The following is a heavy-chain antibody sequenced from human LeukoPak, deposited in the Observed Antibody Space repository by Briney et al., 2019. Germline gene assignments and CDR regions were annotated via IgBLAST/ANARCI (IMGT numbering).Heavy chain of an antibody. V-gene: IGHV3-23*01. J-gene: IGHJ5*02. D-gene: IGHD3-22*01. CDR3: AKDRSDFYYTSLAS. CDR1: GFSFSNYA. CDR2: ISGSGENT. Sequence: GGSPRLSCVGSGFSFSNYAMTWVRQAPGKGLDWVSSISGSGENTYYADSVKGRFTISRDNSKNTLFLQLNSLGAEDAALYYCAKDRSDFYYTSLASWGQGTLVTVSS.